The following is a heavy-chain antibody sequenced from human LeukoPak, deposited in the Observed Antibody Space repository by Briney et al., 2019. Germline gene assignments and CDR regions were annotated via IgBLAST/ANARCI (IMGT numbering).Heavy chain of an antibody. D-gene: IGHD3-10*01. CDR2: IYYSGST. CDR3: ARPNYGSFSYMDV. J-gene: IGHJ6*03. V-gene: IGHV4-39*01. Sequence: PSETLSLTCTVSGGSISSSTYYWGWIRQPPGKGLEWIGSIYYSGSTYYNPSLKSRVTISVDTSKNQFSLKLSSVTAADTAVYYCARPNYGSFSYMDVWGKGTTVTVSS. CDR1: GGSISSSTYY.